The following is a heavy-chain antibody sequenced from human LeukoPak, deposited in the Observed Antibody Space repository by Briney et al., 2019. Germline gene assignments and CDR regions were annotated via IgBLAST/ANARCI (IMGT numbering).Heavy chain of an antibody. CDR1: GGSVSSGSYY. D-gene: IGHD4-23*01. V-gene: IGHV4-61*01. Sequence: SETLSLTCTVSGGSVSSGSYYWSWIRQPPGKGLEWIGYIYYSGSTNYNPSLKSRVTISVDTSKNQFSLKLSSVTAADTAVYYCAREWLTVGYFDYWGQGTLVTVSS. CDR2: IYYSGST. CDR3: AREWLTVGYFDY. J-gene: IGHJ4*02.